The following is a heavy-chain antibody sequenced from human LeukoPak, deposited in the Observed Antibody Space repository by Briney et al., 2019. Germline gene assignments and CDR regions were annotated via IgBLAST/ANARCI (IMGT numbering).Heavy chain of an antibody. V-gene: IGHV4-30-4*01. CDR3: ARDSEIVGFDY. Sequence: SQTLSLTCTVSGGSISSGDYYWSWIRQPPGKGLEWIGYIYYSGSTYYNPSLKSQVTISVDTSKNQFSLKLSSVTAADTAVYYCARDSEIVGFDYWGQGTLVTVSS. D-gene: IGHD3-22*01. CDR2: IYYSGST. J-gene: IGHJ4*02. CDR1: GGSISSGDYY.